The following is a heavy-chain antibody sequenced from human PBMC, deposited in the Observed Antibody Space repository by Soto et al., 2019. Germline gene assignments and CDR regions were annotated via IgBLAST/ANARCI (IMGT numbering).Heavy chain of an antibody. V-gene: IGHV3-30*18. CDR3: AKDRGTSIDVHRYFHYYGMDV. Sequence: QVQLVESGGGVVQPGRSLRLSCAASGFTFGTFGMHWVRQAPGKGLEWVAVISYHGSRQYYTDSVKGRFTISRDNSKNTLYLQMNSLRPDDTAVYYCAKDRGTSIDVHRYFHYYGMDVWGQGTTVTVSS. CDR2: ISYHGSRQ. CDR1: GFTFGTFG. J-gene: IGHJ6*02. D-gene: IGHD2-2*01.